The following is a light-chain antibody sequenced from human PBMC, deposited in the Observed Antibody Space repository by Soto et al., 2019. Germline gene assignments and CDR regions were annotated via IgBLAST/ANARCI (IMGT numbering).Light chain of an antibody. CDR2: EVT. J-gene: IGLJ1*01. Sequence: QSVLTQPASVSGSPGQSISISFTGTRSDVGAYNYVSWYQQHPGKAPKLMISEVTNRPSGVSDRFSGSKSGNTASLTISGLQAEDEADYYCSSFTSRFTFVFGTGTKVTV. CDR3: SSFTSRFTFV. CDR1: RSDVGAYNY. V-gene: IGLV2-14*01.